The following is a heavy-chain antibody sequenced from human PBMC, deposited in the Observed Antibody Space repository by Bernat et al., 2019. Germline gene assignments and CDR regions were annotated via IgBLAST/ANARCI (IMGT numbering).Heavy chain of an antibody. D-gene: IGHD3-10*01. Sequence: QLQLQESGPGLVKPSETLSLTCTVSGGSISSSSYYWGWIRQPPRKGLEWIGSIYYSGSTYYNPSLKSRVTISVDTSKNQFSLKLSSVTTADTAVYYCARHGITMVRGVRPFDYWGQGTLVTVSS. J-gene: IGHJ4*02. CDR1: GGSISSSSYY. CDR3: ARHGITMVRGVRPFDY. V-gene: IGHV4-39*01. CDR2: IYYSGST.